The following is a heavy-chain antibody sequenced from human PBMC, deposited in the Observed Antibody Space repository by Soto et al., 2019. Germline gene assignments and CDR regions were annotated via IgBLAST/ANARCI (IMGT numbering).Heavy chain of an antibody. CDR1: GFSFSSYA. D-gene: IGHD3-10*01. CDR2: ISGSGGNT. CDR3: AKDYYGSGSYGYCDY. Sequence: EVQLLESGGGLVQPGGSLRLSCAASGFSFSSYAMSWVRQAPGKGLEWVSTISGSGGNTYYADSVKGRFTISRDNFKNTLYLHMNSLRAEDTAVYYCAKDYYGSGSYGYCDYWGQGTLVTASS. V-gene: IGHV3-23*01. J-gene: IGHJ4*02.